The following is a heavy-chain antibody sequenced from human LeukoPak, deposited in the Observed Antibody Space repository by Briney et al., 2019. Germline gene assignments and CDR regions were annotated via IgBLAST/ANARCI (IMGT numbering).Heavy chain of an antibody. CDR1: GYTFTGYY. V-gene: IGHV1-2*02. CDR2: INPNSGGT. D-gene: IGHD3-16*02. J-gene: IGHJ4*02. CDR3: ARDNRGYDYVWGSYLDY. Sequence: ASVKVSCKASGYTFTGYYMHWVRQAPGQGLDWMGWINPNSGGTNYAQKFQGRVTMTRDTSISTAYMELSRLRSDDTAVYYCARDNRGYDYVWGSYLDYWGQGTLVTVSS.